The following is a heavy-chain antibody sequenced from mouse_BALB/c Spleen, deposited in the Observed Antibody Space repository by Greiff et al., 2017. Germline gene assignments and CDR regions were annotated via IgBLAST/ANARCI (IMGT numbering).Heavy chain of an antibody. CDR3: ARMGYGYVYFDD. J-gene: IGHJ2*01. CDR1: GYTFTSYT. CDR2: INPSSGYT. V-gene: IGHV1-4*01. D-gene: IGHD1-2*01. Sequence: VQLQQSGAELARPGASVKMSCKASGYTFTSYTMHWVKQRPGQGLEWIGYINPSSGYTNYNQKFKDKATLTADKSSSTAYMQLSSLTSEDSAVYYCARMGYGYVYFDDWGQGTTLTVSS.